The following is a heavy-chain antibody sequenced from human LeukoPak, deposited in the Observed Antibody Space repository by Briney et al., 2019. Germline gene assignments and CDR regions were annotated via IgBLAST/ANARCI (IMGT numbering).Heavy chain of an antibody. CDR2: IYPGDSDT. Sequence: GESLRISYQGSGYSFTNYWIGWVRQTPGKGLEWMGNIYPGDSDTRYSPSFQGQVTISAAKSINTAYLQWSSLKASDTGIYYCVTLYKGHWGQGTLVTVTS. D-gene: IGHD1-1*01. CDR3: VTLYKGH. CDR1: GYSFTNYW. J-gene: IGHJ4*02. V-gene: IGHV5-51*01.